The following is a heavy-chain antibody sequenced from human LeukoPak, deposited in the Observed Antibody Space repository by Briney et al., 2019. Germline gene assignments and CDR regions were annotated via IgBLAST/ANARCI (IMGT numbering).Heavy chain of an antibody. CDR2: VRNDGSDK. V-gene: IGHV3-30*02. D-gene: IGHD3-10*01. J-gene: IGHJ4*02. CDR1: GFVFGDYG. Sequence: GGSLRLSWAASGFVFGDYGMHWVRQAPGKGLEWVTMVRNDGSDKYYADSVKGRFTISRDNSKNTLYLQMNSLRPEDTAVYYCAKHYYGSGSQKYYFDYWGQGTLVTVSS. CDR3: AKHYYGSGSQKYYFDY.